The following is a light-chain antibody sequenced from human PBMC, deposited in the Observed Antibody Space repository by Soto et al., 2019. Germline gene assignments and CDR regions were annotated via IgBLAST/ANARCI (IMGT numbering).Light chain of an antibody. J-gene: IGKJ2*01. V-gene: IGKV1-5*03. Sequence: DIQMTQSPSTLSASVGDGVTITCRASQIIGSWLAWYQQKPEKTPKLLNYKATNLLSGVLSRFSCSGSGTDITLTISSLPPEDSATYYCQQYNDFQYTFGPGTKLDI. CDR1: QIIGSW. CDR3: QQYNDFQYT. CDR2: KAT.